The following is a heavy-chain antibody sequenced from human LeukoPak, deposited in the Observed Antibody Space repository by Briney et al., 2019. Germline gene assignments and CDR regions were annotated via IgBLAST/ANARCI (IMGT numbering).Heavy chain of an antibody. J-gene: IGHJ4*02. CDR1: GGSISSYY. D-gene: IGHD6-6*01. V-gene: IGHV4-59*12. CDR3: ARIEQLAGYFDY. CDR2: IYYSGST. Sequence: SETLSLTCTVSGGSISSYYWSWIRQPPGKGLEWIGYIYYSGSTNYNPSLKSRVTISVDTSKNQFSLKLSSVTAADTAVYYCARIEQLAGYFDYWGQGTLVTVSS.